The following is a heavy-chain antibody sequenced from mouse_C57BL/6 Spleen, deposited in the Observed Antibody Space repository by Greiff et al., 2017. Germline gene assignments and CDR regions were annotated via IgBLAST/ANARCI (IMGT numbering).Heavy chain of an antibody. V-gene: IGHV1-53*01. CDR1: GYTFTSYW. D-gene: IGHD2-1*01. J-gene: IGHJ2*01. Sequence: QVQLKQSGPELVKPGASVKLSCKASGYTFTSYWMHWVKQRPGQGLEWIGNINPSNGGTNYNEKFKSKATLTVDKSSRTAYMQLISLTSEDSADYYCARSDYYGNYEEVFDYWGQGTTLTVSS. CDR2: INPSNGGT. CDR3: ARSDYYGNYEEVFDY.